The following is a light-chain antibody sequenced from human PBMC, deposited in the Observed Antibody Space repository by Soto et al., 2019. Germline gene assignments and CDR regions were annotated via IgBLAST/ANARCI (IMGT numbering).Light chain of an antibody. CDR1: ERIYSAY. CDR2: GTS. J-gene: IGKJ1*01. V-gene: IGKV3-20*01. CDR3: QQYGNSPIT. Sequence: EIVLTQSPCTLSLSRGERATLSCRASERIYSAYLGWYQQKPGQAPRLLIYGTSSRATGIPDRFSGSGSGTDFTLTISRLEPEDFAVYYCQQYGNSPITFGQGTKVDI.